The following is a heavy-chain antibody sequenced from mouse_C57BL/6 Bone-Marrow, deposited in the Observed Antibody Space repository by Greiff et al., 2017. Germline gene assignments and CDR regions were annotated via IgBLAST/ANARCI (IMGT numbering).Heavy chain of an antibody. D-gene: IGHD2-13*01. CDR3: ARIGLYGDGRGGY. CDR1: GFTFSSYA. CDR2: ISAGGSYT. V-gene: IGHV5-4*03. J-gene: IGHJ4*01. Sequence: EVKLMESGGGLVKPGGSLKLSCAASGFTFSSYAMSWVRQTPEKRLEWVATISAGGSYTYYPDNVKGRFTISRDKAKNNLYLQMSHLKSEDTAMYYGARIGLYGDGRGGYWGQGTSVTVSS.